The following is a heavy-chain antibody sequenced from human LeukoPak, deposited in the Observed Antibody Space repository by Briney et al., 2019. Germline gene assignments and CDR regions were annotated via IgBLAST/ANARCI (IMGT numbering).Heavy chain of an antibody. CDR2: WHHSGIT. CDR1: GASIISGNYF. Sequence: SETLSLTCTVSGASIISGNYFWGWVRQPPGKRLERIGSWHHSGITDYNPSRKSRVTIVPDTSKNQFSLKLASVAAADSAVYFCARQYEFWGQGTLLTVSS. CDR3: ARQYEF. D-gene: IGHD3-10*01. V-gene: IGHV4-39*01. J-gene: IGHJ4*02.